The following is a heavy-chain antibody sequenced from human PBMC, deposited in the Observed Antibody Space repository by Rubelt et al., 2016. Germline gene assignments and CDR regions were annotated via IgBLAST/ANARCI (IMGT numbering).Heavy chain of an antibody. CDR1: GYTFTTYG. Sequence: QVHLVQSAIEVKKPGASVKISCKTSGYTFTTYGIIWVRRAPGQGLEWMGWISAYNGNTNYAQKLQGRVTMTTDTSTSTADMELRSLRSDDTAVYYCARVSGTTNNWFDPWGQGTLVTVSS. V-gene: IGHV1-18*01. CDR2: ISAYNGNT. CDR3: ARVSGTTNNWFDP. J-gene: IGHJ5*02. D-gene: IGHD1-1*01.